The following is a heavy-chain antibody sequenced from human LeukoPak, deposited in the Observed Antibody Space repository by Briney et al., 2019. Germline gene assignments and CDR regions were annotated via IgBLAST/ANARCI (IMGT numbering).Heavy chain of an antibody. CDR1: GYTFTGYY. CDR2: INPNSGGT. Sequence: ASVKVSCKASGYTFTGYYMHWVRQAPGQGLEWMGWINPNSGGTNYAQKFQGRVTMTRDTSTSTAYMELSRLRSDDTAVYYCAVGSGYCSSTSCGEIDYWGQGTLVTVSS. D-gene: IGHD2-2*01. V-gene: IGHV1-2*02. J-gene: IGHJ4*02. CDR3: AVGSGYCSSTSCGEIDY.